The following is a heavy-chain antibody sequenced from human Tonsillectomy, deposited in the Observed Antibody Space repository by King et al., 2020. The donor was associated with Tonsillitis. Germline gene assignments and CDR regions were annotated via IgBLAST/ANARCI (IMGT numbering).Heavy chain of an antibody. CDR1: GFTFSDYY. D-gene: IGHD3-22*01. CDR2: ISSSGDTI. J-gene: IGHJ6*02. Sequence: VQLVESGGGLVKPGGSLRLSCAASGFTFSDYYMSWIRQAPGKGLEWVSYISSSGDTIYYADSVKGRFTISRDNAKNSLYLQMNSLRAEDTAVYYCAGPTRRTMIDYAMDVWRRGTTVTVSS. CDR3: AGPTRRTMIDYAMDV. V-gene: IGHV3-11*01.